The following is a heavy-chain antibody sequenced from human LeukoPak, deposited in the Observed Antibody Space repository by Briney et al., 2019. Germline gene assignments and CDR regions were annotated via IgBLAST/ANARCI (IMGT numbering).Heavy chain of an antibody. Sequence: PGGSLRLSCAASGFTFNNYWMSWVRQAPGKGLEWVANIKQDGGEIYYVDSVKGRFTISRDNAKNSLYLQMNSLRAEDTAVYYCARARWVSGCYYFDYWGQGTLVTVSS. D-gene: IGHD6-19*01. CDR2: IKQDGGEI. J-gene: IGHJ4*02. CDR1: GFTFNNYW. V-gene: IGHV3-7*01. CDR3: ARARWVSGCYYFDY.